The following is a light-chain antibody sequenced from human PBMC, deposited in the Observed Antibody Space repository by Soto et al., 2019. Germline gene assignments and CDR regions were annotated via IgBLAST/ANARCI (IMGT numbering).Light chain of an antibody. Sequence: DIQMTQSPSSLSASVGDRVTISCRASQSISTYLNWYQQKPGKAPKLLIYAASSLQSGVPSRFSGSGSGTDFTLTINSLQPEDFATYSCQQTYSAPRTFGPGTKVDVK. V-gene: IGKV1-39*01. J-gene: IGKJ3*01. CDR3: QQTYSAPRT. CDR2: AAS. CDR1: QSISTY.